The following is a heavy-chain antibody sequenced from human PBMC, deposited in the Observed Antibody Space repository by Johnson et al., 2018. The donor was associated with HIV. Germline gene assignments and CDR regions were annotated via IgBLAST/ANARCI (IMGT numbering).Heavy chain of an antibody. CDR2: TSHDGSNK. CDR3: ARGREGEYLAGDAFDI. Sequence: QVQLVESGGGVVQPGRSLRLSCAASGFIFSTYSIHWVRQAPGKGLEWVAVTSHDGSNKFYADSVKGRFTMSRDNSRNTLDLQMDSLRPEDTAVYFCARGREGEYLAGDAFDIWGQGTMVTVSS. V-gene: IGHV3-30*03. CDR1: GFIFSTYS. J-gene: IGHJ3*02. D-gene: IGHD3-16*01.